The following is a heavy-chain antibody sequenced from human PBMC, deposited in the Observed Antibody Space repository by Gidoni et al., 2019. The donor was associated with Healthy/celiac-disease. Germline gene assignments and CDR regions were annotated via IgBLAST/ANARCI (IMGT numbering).Heavy chain of an antibody. V-gene: IGHV4-34*01. Sequence: QVQLQQWGAGLLKPSETLSLNCAVYGGSFRGYYWSWIRQPPGKGLVWIGEITHRGSTNYNPSLKSRVTISVDTSKTQFSLKLSSVPAADTAVYYCARVRSSGYYTYFDYWGQGTLVTVSS. J-gene: IGHJ4*02. CDR2: ITHRGST. CDR1: GGSFRGYY. D-gene: IGHD3-22*01. CDR3: ARVRSSGYYTYFDY.